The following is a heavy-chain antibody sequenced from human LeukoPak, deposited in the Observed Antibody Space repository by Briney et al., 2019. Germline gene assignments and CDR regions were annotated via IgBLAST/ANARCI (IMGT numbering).Heavy chain of an antibody. CDR3: ARGARGRTINYYGSGSYYDLFAY. Sequence: ASVKVSCKASGYTFTSYGINWVRQAPGQGLERMGWISAYKGDTNYAQNLQGRVTMTTDTSTSTAYMELSSLRSEDTAVYYCARGARGRTINYYGSGSYYDLFAYWGQGTLVTVSS. D-gene: IGHD3-10*01. V-gene: IGHV1-18*01. J-gene: IGHJ4*02. CDR2: ISAYKGDT. CDR1: GYTFTSYG.